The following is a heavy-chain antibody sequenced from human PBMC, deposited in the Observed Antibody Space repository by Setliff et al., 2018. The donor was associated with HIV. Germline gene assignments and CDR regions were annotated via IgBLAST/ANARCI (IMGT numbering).Heavy chain of an antibody. V-gene: IGHV4-4*07. Sequence: KASETLSLTCSVSGGSISSYYWSWIRQPAGKGLEWIGRIYTSGSTNDNPSLKSRITISVDTSNNQFSLRLSSVTAADTAVYYCARDKGYYYMDVWGKGITVTVSS. CDR3: ARDKGYYYMDV. J-gene: IGHJ6*03. CDR2: IYTSGST. CDR1: GGSISSYY.